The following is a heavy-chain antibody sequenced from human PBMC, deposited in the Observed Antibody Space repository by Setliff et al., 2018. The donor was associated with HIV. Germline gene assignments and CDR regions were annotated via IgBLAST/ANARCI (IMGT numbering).Heavy chain of an antibody. J-gene: IGHJ1*01. CDR3: ARDISEGFFLERASEH. CDR1: GGSMTTHF. D-gene: IGHD3-3*01. Sequence: SETLSLTCTVSGGSMTTHFWSWIRQPPGKGLEWIGSVYYSGSTNYNPSLKSRVTISLDTSENQFSLNLNSVTAADTAVYYCARDISEGFFLERASEHWSQGTLVTFSS. V-gene: IGHV4-59*11. CDR2: VYYSGST.